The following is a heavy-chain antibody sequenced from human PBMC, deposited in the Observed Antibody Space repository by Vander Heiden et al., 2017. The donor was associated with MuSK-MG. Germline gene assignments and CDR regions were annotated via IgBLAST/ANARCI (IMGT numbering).Heavy chain of an antibody. CDR3: ARDPPGPDGAFDL. CDR2: IYNTGTT. J-gene: IGHJ3*01. CDR1: GFSVSSHH. V-gene: IGHV3-66*01. D-gene: IGHD2-2*01. Sequence: EVQLMESGGGLVQPGGSLSLSCAAPGFSVSSHHIRCVRQAPGKGLECVSVIYNTGTTYYADSVKGRFTISSDNSKNTLYLQMNSLRGEDTAVYYCARDPPGPDGAFDLWGQGTRVTVSS.